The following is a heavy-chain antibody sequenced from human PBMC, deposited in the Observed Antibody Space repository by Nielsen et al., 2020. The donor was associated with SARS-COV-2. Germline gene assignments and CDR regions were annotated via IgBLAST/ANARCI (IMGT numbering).Heavy chain of an antibody. CDR2: INAGNGKA. CDR3: ARETIDYTSSFFDY. J-gene: IGHJ4*02. CDR1: GYTFTSYI. V-gene: IGHV1-3*01. Sequence: ASVKVSCKASGYTFTSYIIHWVRQAPRQRLEWMGWINAGNGKAEFSQKFQGRVTITRDTSASTVYMELSSLRSEDTAVYYCARETIDYTSSFFDYWGQGTLVTVSS. D-gene: IGHD2-2*01.